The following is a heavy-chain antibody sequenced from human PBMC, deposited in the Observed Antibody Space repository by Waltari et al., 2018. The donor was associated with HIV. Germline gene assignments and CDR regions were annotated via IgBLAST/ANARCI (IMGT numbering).Heavy chain of an antibody. Sequence: EVRLLESGGGLFRPGGSLRLPCAGLGFRFGDVNRNWVRQGPGKGLEWVASIGSLQNFIHYADSVKGRFTVSRDNAKNSLYLQMNSLTAEDTAVYYCARGPSSGWSWFDPWGQGTLVTVSS. CDR3: ARGPSSGWSWFDP. D-gene: IGHD6-19*01. J-gene: IGHJ5*02. V-gene: IGHV3-21*01. CDR1: GFRFGDVN. CDR2: IGSLQNFI.